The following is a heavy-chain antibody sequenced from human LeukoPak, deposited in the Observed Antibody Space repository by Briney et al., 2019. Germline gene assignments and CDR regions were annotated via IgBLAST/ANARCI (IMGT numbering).Heavy chain of an antibody. J-gene: IGHJ4*02. CDR3: ARGGGVDYGDYAGNDY. CDR2: INPNSGGT. Sequence: ASVKVSCKASGYTFTGYYMHWVRQAPGQGLEWMGWINPNSGGTNYAQKFQGRVTMTRNTSISTAYMELSSLRSEDTAVYYCARGGGVDYGDYAGNDYWGQGTLVTVSS. V-gene: IGHV1-2*02. CDR1: GYTFTGYY. D-gene: IGHD4-17*01.